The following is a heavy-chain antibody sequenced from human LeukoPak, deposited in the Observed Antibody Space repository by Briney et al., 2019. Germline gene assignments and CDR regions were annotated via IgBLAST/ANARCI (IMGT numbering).Heavy chain of an antibody. D-gene: IGHD5-24*01. CDR3: ASATSTWYYFYY. J-gene: IGHJ4*02. Sequence: GGSLRLSCAASGFTFSNYWMHWVRQAPGKGLVWVSRIYSDGSGTSYADSVKGRFTISRDNTQNTLYLQMNSLRAEDTAVYYCASATSTWYYFYYGHQATVATVSS. CDR1: GFTFSNYW. CDR2: IYSDGSGT. V-gene: IGHV3-74*01.